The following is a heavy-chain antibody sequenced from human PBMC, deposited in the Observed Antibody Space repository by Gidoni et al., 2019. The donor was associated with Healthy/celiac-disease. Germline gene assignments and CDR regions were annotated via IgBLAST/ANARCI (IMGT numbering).Heavy chain of an antibody. CDR1: GGSIRSYY. V-gene: IGHV4-59*01. CDR3: ARRAITMVRDYYYMDV. CDR2: IYYSGST. J-gene: IGHJ6*03. D-gene: IGHD3-10*01. Sequence: VQLQESGPGLVKPSETLSLTCTVSGGSIRSYYWSCIRQPPGKGLEWIGYIYYSGSTNYNPSLKSRVTIAVDTSKNQFSLKLSSVTAADTAVYYCARRAITMVRDYYYMDVWGKGTTVTVSS.